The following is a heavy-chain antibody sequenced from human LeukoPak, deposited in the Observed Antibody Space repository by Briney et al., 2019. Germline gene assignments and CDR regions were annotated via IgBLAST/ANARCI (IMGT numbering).Heavy chain of an antibody. Sequence: GASVKVSCKASGYTLSDYYINWVRQAPGQGLEWMGRINPNSGVTHSAQTFQGRVTLTRVTSINTAYLELSSLRPDDTAVYFCARGYSTFYFDFWGQGSLVTVSS. J-gene: IGHJ4*02. CDR1: GYTLSDYY. V-gene: IGHV1-2*06. CDR2: INPNSGVT. CDR3: ARGYSTFYFDF. D-gene: IGHD5-12*01.